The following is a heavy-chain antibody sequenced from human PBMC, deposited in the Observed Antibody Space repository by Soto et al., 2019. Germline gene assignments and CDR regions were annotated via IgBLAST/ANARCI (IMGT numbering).Heavy chain of an antibody. D-gene: IGHD1-7*01. J-gene: IGHJ4*02. CDR3: VRGGTKFSD. CDR2: ISDNGGGT. Sequence: GGSLRLSCAASGFSFGSYDMSWVRQTPGKGLEWVSAISDNGGGTYHAESVQGRFTIPRDNSKNTLTLKMDSLRVDDTAIYYCVRGGTKFSDWGQGTLVTVSS. V-gene: IGHV3-23*01. CDR1: GFSFGSYD.